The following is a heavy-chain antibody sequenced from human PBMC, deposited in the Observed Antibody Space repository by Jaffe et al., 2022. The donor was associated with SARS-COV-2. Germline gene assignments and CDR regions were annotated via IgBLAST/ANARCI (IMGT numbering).Heavy chain of an antibody. CDR1: EFMFSSHW. D-gene: IGHD3-10*01. J-gene: IGHJ4*02. Sequence: EVQLVESGGGLVQPGGSLRLSCAASEFMFSSHWMHWVRQAPGKGLVWVSRINGDGSSTTYADSVKGRFTISRDNAKNTLYLQMNTLRAEDTAVYYCARGISYYGSVDSWGQGTLVTVSS. CDR2: INGDGSST. CDR3: ARGISYYGSVDS. V-gene: IGHV3-74*01.